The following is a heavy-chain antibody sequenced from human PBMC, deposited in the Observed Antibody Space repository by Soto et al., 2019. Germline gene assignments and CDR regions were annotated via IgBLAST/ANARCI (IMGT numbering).Heavy chain of an antibody. CDR2: ISYDGSNK. V-gene: IGHV3-30-3*01. CDR3: ARSTSDIVLVPAALLTYYYYGMDV. Sequence: PGGSLRLSCAASGFTFSSYAMHWVRQAPGKGLEWVAVISYDGSNKYYADSVKGRFTISRDNSKNTLYLQMNSLRAEDTAVYYCARSTSDIVLVPAALLTYYYYGMDVWGQGTTVTVSS. D-gene: IGHD2-2*01. J-gene: IGHJ6*02. CDR1: GFTFSSYA.